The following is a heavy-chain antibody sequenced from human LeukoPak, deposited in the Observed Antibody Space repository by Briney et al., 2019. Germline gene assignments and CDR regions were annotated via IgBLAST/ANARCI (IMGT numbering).Heavy chain of an antibody. D-gene: IGHD3-22*01. J-gene: IGHJ3*01. CDR3: AKRPRDSTGYYLGAFDF. CDR1: GFTFSNYA. V-gene: IGHV3-23*01. Sequence: QTGGSLRLSCAASGFTFSNYAMTWVRQAPGKGLEWVSGISASGGTTYYADSVRGRSTISRDNSKNTLFLQMNSLRAEDTAVYYCAKRPRDSTGYYLGAFDFWGLGTMVTVSS. CDR2: ISASGGTT.